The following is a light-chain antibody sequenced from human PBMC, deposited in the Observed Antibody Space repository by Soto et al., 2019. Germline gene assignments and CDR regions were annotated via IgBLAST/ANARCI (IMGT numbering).Light chain of an antibody. CDR3: GTWDSSLSAVV. V-gene: IGLV1-51*01. CDR1: SSNIGKNY. J-gene: IGLJ2*01. Sequence: QSVLTQPPSVSAAPGQKVTISCSGSSSNIGKNYVTWYQQLPGTAPKLLIYDNNQRPSGIPDRFSGSKSGTSATLGITGLQTGDEADYYCGTWDSSLSAVVFGGGTKVTVL. CDR2: DNN.